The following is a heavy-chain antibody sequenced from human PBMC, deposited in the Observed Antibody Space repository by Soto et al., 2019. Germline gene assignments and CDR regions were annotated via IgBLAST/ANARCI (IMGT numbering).Heavy chain of an antibody. CDR2: ISSSSSYI. V-gene: IGHV3-21*01. D-gene: IGHD3-22*01. CDR1: GGNFSSYA. Sequence: GGSLRLSCAASGGNFSSYAMSWVRQAPGKGLEWVSSISSSSSYIYYADSVKGRFTISRDNAKNSLYLQMNSLRAEDTAVYYCARDKVPYYYDSSGYYYDYWGQGTLVTVSS. CDR3: ARDKVPYYYDSSGYYYDY. J-gene: IGHJ4*02.